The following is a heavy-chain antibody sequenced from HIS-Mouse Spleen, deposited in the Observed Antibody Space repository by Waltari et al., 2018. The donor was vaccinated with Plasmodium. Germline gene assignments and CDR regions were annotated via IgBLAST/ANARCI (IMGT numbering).Heavy chain of an antibody. J-gene: IGHJ6*02. D-gene: IGHD4-4*01. CDR2: IYYSGST. CDR3: ASLPRVEEVTTPFYYYYYGMDV. CDR1: GCSIISSIYS. Sequence: QLQLQESGPGLVKPSETLSLTCPVSGCSIISSIYSWGWIRPPPGKGLEWIGSIYYSGSTYYKPSLKSRVTISVDTSKNQFSLKLSSVTAADTAVYYCASLPRVEEVTTPFYYYYYGMDVWGQGTTVTVSS. V-gene: IGHV4-39*01.